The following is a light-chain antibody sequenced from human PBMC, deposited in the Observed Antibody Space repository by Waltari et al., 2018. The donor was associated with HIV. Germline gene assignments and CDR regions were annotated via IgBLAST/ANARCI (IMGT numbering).Light chain of an antibody. CDR3: QSYDISLSASVV. J-gene: IGLJ2*01. V-gene: IGLV1-40*01. CDR2: GNK. CDR1: SSTIGAHYD. Sequence: QSMLTQPPSVSGAPGQRVTIPSTGSSSTIGAHYDVHWYQQITGTAPKLLISGNKNRPSGVPDRFSAAKSCTSASLTISGLQAEDEADYFCQSYDISLSASVVFGGGTRLTVL.